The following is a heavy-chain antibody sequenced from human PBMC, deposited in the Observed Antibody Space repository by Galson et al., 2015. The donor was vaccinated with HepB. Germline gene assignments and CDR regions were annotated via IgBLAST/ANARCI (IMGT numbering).Heavy chain of an antibody. Sequence: SLRLSCAASGFTFSDYAMSWVRQAPGKGLEWVSAISGTGGATYYADSVKGRFTISRDNSQNTLYLHLNSLRVGDTAVYLCAKGVWVYGDHVGWNYFDSWGQGTLVTVSS. V-gene: IGHV3-23*01. D-gene: IGHD4-17*01. CDR3: AKGVWVYGDHVGWNYFDS. CDR1: GFTFSDYA. CDR2: ISGTGGAT. J-gene: IGHJ4*02.